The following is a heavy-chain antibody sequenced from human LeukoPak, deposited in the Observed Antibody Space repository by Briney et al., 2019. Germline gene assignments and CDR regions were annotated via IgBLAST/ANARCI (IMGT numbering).Heavy chain of an antibody. Sequence: ASVKVSCKASGYTFTSYAMNWVRQAPGQGLEWMGWINTNTGNPTYAQGFTGRLVFSLDTSVSTAYLQISSLKAEDTAVYCCARDRLGFGVTTSYSWFDPWGQGTLVTVSS. V-gene: IGHV7-4-1*02. J-gene: IGHJ5*02. CDR2: INTNTGNP. D-gene: IGHD4-11*01. CDR1: GYTFTSYA. CDR3: ARDRLGFGVTTSYSWFDP.